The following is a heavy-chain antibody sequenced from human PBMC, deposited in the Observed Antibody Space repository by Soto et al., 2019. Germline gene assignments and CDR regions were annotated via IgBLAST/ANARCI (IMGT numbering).Heavy chain of an antibody. J-gene: IGHJ5*02. CDR3: TRSRGAAAGIVASGINWFDP. D-gene: IGHD6-13*01. CDR1: GYMFTGYY. CDR2: INPDSGDT. Sequence: GASVKVSCKASGYMFTGYYIHWVRQAPGQGLEWMGWINPDSGDTNYAQRFQGRVTMTRDTSISTAYMELSRLRSDDTAVFYCTRSRGAAAGIVASGINWFDPWGQGTLVTVSS. V-gene: IGHV1-2*02.